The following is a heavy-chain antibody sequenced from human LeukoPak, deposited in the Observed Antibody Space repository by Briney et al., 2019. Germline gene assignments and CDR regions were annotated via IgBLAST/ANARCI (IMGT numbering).Heavy chain of an antibody. D-gene: IGHD5-24*01. V-gene: IGHV3-30-3*01. J-gene: IGHJ4*02. CDR2: ISYDGSNK. CDR3: ARSRPMATGDY. Sequence: GGSLRLSCAVSGFTFSSYAMHWVRQAPGKGLEWVAVISYDGSNKYYADSVKGRFTISRDNSKNTLYLQMNSLRAEDTAVYYCARSRPMATGDYWGQGTLVTVSS. CDR1: GFTFSSYA.